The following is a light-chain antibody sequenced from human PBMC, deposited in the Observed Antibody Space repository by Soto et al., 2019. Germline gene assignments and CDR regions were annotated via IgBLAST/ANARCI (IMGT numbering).Light chain of an antibody. CDR3: QQSYSTLFT. J-gene: IGKJ3*01. CDR2: AAS. V-gene: IGKV1-39*01. Sequence: DIQMTQSPSSLSASVGDRVTITCRASQSISSYLNWYLQKPGKAPKLLIYAASSLQSGVPSRFSGSGSGTDFTLTISSLQPEDVATYSCQQSYSTLFTFGPGTKVDIK. CDR1: QSISSY.